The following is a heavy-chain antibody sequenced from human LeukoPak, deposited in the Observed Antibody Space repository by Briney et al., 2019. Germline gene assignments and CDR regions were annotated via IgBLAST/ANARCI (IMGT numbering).Heavy chain of an antibody. CDR3: ARGPGSLRLGELSLPYFDY. D-gene: IGHD3-16*02. CDR2: INPSGGST. CDR1: GYTFTSYY. Sequence: GASVKVSCKASGYTFTSYYMHWVRQAPGQGLEWMGIINPSGGSTSYAQKFQGRVTMTRDMSTSTVYMELSSLRSEDTAVYYCARGPGSLRLGELSLPYFDYWGQGTLVTVSS. V-gene: IGHV1-46*01. J-gene: IGHJ4*02.